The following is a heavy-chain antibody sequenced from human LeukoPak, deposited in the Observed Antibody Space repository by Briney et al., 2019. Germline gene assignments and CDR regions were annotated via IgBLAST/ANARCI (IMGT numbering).Heavy chain of an antibody. Sequence: GGSLRLSCAASGFTFSGSTMHWVRQASGKGLEWVGRIRSKANDYATAYAASVKGRFTISRDDSKNTAYLQMSSLKNEDTAVYYCTSPIHNSDYDYYYGLELWGQGTTVTVSS. CDR2: IRSKANDYAT. V-gene: IGHV3-73*01. D-gene: IGHD1-1*01. CDR3: TSPIHNSDYDYYYGLEL. CDR1: GFTFSGST. J-gene: IGHJ6*02.